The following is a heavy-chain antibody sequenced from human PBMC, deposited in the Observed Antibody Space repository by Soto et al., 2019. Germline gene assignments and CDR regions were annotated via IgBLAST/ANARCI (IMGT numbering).Heavy chain of an antibody. D-gene: IGHD1-1*01. J-gene: IGHJ4*02. CDR3: ATVPIVGTKPYYFDS. Sequence: QLQLPESGPGLVKPSETLSLTCTVSGGSFDITSSYWAWVRQPPGKVLEWIAYIYYSGSTYYNPSLKSRITISVDTSTNQLSLRLSSVTAADTAVYYCATVPIVGTKPYYFDSWGQGTLVTVSS. V-gene: IGHV4-39*02. CDR1: GGSFDITSSY. CDR2: IYYSGST.